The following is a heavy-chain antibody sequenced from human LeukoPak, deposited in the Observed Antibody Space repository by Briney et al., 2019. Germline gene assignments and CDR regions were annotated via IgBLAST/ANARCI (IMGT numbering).Heavy chain of an antibody. D-gene: IGHD6-13*01. CDR2: IYHSGRT. J-gene: IGHJ5*02. Sequence: NSSETLSLTCTVSGASITIGAESYHRGWIRQPPGKGLEWIGTIYHSGRTYYNPSLKSRVTISVDTSKNQFSLKLSSVTAADTAIYYCAREGDSSSVGWFDPWGQGTLVTVSS. CDR1: GASITIGAESYH. CDR3: AREGDSSSVGWFDP. V-gene: IGHV4-39*07.